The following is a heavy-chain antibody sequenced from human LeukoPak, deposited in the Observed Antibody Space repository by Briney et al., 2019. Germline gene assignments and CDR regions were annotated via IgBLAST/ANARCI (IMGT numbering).Heavy chain of an antibody. Sequence: GASVKVSCKASGYTFTSYGISWVRQAPGQGLEWMGWISAYNGNTNYAQKLQGRVTMTTDTSTSTAYMELRSLRSEDTAVYYCASWWLAHDASDIWGQGTMVTVSS. V-gene: IGHV1-18*01. CDR1: GYTFTSYG. D-gene: IGHD6-19*01. CDR3: ASWWLAHDASDI. CDR2: ISAYNGNT. J-gene: IGHJ3*02.